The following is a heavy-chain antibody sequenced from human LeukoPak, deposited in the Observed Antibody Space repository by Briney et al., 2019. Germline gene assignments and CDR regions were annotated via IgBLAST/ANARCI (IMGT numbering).Heavy chain of an antibody. J-gene: IGHJ3*02. CDR1: GGSISSSNW. CDR2: INHSGST. V-gene: IGHV4-4*02. Sequence: SETLSLTCAVSGGSISSSNWWSWVRQPPGKGLEWVGEINHSGSTNYNPSLKSRVTISVDTSKNQFSLNLSSVTAADTAVYYCARHGLVAARHAFDIWGQGTMVTVSS. CDR3: ARHGLVAARHAFDI. D-gene: IGHD6-6*01.